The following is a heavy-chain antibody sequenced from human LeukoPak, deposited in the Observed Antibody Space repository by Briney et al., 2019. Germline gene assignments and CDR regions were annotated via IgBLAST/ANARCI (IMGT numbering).Heavy chain of an antibody. V-gene: IGHV3-48*03. CDR2: ISSSSSTI. Sequence: PGGSLRLSCAASGFTFSSYEMNWVRQAPGKGLEWVSYISSSSSTIYYADSVKGRFTISRDNAKNSLYLQMDSLRAEDTALYYCARDKVSGPTLLDFWGQGTLVTVSS. CDR3: ARDKVSGPTLLDF. J-gene: IGHJ4*02. D-gene: IGHD5/OR15-5a*01. CDR1: GFTFSSYE.